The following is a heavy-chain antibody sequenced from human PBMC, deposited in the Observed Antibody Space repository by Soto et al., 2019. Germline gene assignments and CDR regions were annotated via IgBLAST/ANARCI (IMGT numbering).Heavy chain of an antibody. J-gene: IGHJ4*02. V-gene: IGHV4-61*08. Sequence: LTCAVSGGSISSGGYSCNWIRQPPGKGLEWIASISYSGTTNYNSSLKSRVTISIDTSKNQFSLKFNSVTAADTAVYYCAREGYNFGPFDYWGQGALVTVSS. D-gene: IGHD5-18*01. CDR3: AREGYNFGPFDY. CDR1: GGSISSGGYS. CDR2: ISYSGTT.